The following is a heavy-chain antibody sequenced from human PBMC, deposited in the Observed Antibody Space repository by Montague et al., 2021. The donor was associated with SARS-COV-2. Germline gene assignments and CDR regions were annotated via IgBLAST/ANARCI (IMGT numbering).Heavy chain of an antibody. D-gene: IGHD4-17*01. CDR1: GVSISSTTYR. CDR2: ISYSGTT. V-gene: IGHV4-39*01. Sequence: SETLSLTCTVSGVSISSTTYRWGWIRQPPGKGLEWIGFISYSGTTFHTPSLKSRISMYVDTPKVSFSLNLTSVTAAATAVYYCERHYGSGLDSWGQGILVAVSS. J-gene: IGHJ4*02. CDR3: ERHYGSGLDS.